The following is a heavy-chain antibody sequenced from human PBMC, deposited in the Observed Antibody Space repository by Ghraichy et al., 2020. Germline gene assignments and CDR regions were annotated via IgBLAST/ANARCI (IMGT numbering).Heavy chain of an antibody. CDR1: GFTFSSYA. CDR2: ISGSGGST. Sequence: GGSLRLSCAASGFTFSSYAMSWVRQAPGKGLEWVSAISGSGGSTYYADSVKGRFTISRDNSKNTLYLQMNSLRAEDTAVYYCAKDLRGGSSGWYGCYGYWSQGTLVTVSS. D-gene: IGHD6-19*01. J-gene: IGHJ4*02. V-gene: IGHV3-23*01. CDR3: AKDLRGGSSGWYGCYGY.